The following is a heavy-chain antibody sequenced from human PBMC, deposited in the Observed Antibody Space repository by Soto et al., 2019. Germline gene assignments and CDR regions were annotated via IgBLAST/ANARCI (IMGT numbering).Heavy chain of an antibody. D-gene: IGHD3-3*01. CDR3: AHVPPLRFLESGPYYFDY. V-gene: IGHV2-5*01. CDR2: IYWNDDK. CDR1: GFSLSTSGVG. J-gene: IGHJ4*02. Sequence: SGPTLVNPTQTLTLTCTFSGFSLSTSGVGVGWIRQPPGKALEWLALIYWNDDKRYSPSLKSRLTITKDTSKNQAVLTMTNMDPVDTATYYCAHVPPLRFLESGPYYFDYWGQGTLVTVSS.